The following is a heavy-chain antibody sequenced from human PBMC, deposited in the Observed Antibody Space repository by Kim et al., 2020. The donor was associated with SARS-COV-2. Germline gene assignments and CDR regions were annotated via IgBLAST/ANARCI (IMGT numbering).Heavy chain of an antibody. V-gene: IGHV1-18*01. Sequence: NYAQKLQGRVTMTTDTSTSTAYMELRSLRSDDTAVYYCARMEVVAAYPDYWGQGTLVTVSS. CDR3: ARMEVVAAYPDY. J-gene: IGHJ4*02. D-gene: IGHD2-15*01.